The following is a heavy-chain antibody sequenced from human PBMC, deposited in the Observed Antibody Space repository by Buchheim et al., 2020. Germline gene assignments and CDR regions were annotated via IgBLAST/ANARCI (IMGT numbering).Heavy chain of an antibody. D-gene: IGHD3-22*01. CDR2: IKPDGSNK. Sequence: EVQLVESGGGLVQPGGSLRLSYAASGFTFSSYWMSWVRQAPGKGLEWVANIKPDGSNKYYVDSVKGPFTISRDNAKNSLYLQMNSLRAEDTAVYYCARDRHYYDSSGYYYPDYYYMDVWGEGTT. CDR1: GFTFSSYW. V-gene: IGHV3-7*01. J-gene: IGHJ6*03. CDR3: ARDRHYYDSSGYYYPDYYYMDV.